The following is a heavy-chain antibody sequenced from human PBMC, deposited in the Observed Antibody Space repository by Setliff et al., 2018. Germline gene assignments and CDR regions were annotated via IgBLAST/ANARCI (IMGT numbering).Heavy chain of an antibody. CDR3: SRGSRGFDY. CDR2: IYTDNGNT. J-gene: IGHJ4*02. CDR1: GYTFSANA. Sequence: SVKVSCKASGYTFSANAIHWVRQATGQRLEWMGFIYTDNGNTKYSKNFQDRVAITRDTSASTAYMELSSLTSEDTAVYFCSRGSRGFDYWGQGALVTVSS. V-gene: IGHV1-3*04.